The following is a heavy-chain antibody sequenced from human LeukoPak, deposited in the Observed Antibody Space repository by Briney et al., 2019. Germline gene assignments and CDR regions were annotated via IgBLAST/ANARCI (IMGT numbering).Heavy chain of an antibody. CDR2: INTDGSTT. Sequence: GGSLRLSYAASGFTFDDYAMHWVRQAPGKGLVWVLLINTDGSTTNYADSVKGRFTISRDNAKNMLYLQMNSLRAEDTAVYYCAKGGSYLSYFDYWGQGTLVTVSS. J-gene: IGHJ4*02. D-gene: IGHD1-26*01. CDR1: GFTFDDYA. CDR3: AKGGSYLSYFDY. V-gene: IGHV3-74*01.